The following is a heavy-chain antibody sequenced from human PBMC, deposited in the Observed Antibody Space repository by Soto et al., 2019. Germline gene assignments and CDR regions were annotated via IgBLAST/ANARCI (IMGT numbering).Heavy chain of an antibody. D-gene: IGHD6-13*01. CDR3: ARCIAAAGTKRFYFDY. CDR1: GYTFTSYA. Sequence: QVTLVQSGAEVKKPGASVKVSCKASGYTFTSYAMHWVRQAPGQRLEWMGWINAGNVNTKYSQKFQGSDTITRDTSASTAYMERSSLRSADTAVYYCARCIAAAGTKRFYFDYWGQGTLVTVSS. V-gene: IGHV1-3*01. J-gene: IGHJ4*02. CDR2: INAGNVNT.